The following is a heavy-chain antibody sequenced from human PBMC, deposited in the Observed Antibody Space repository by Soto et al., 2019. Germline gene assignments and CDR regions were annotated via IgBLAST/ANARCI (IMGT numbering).Heavy chain of an antibody. V-gene: IGHV4-39*01. J-gene: IGHJ6*02. Sequence: SETLSLTCTVSGGSITSPTDYWGWIRQPPGKGLELIGKFYYSGSSYYNPSLKSRLAISVDTSNNHFSLRLTSVTAADTAVYYCARHVDSRGNGPGGMYXWGQGTTFTVS. CDR1: GGSITSPTDY. CDR2: FYYSGSS. CDR3: ARHVDSRGNGPGGMYX. D-gene: IGHD3-10*01.